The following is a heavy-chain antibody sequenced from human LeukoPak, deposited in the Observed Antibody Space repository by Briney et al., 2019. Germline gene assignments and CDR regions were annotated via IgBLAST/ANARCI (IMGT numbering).Heavy chain of an antibody. CDR2: INPNSGAT. CDR3: ARDLRATIEYYFDY. Sequence: ASVKVSCKASTYTFTGYYMHWVRQAPGQGLEWMGWINPNSGATNYAQKFQGRVTMTRDTSISTAYMELSRLRSDDTAVYYCARDLRATIEYYFDYWGQGTLVTVSS. V-gene: IGHV1-2*02. CDR1: TYTFTGYY. D-gene: IGHD4-17*01. J-gene: IGHJ4*02.